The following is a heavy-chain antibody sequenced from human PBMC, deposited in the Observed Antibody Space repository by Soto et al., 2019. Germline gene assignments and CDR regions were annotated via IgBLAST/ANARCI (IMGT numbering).Heavy chain of an antibody. CDR2: INHSGST. CDR3: ARGIASRITIFGVVIASDAFDI. J-gene: IGHJ3*02. CDR1: GGSFSGYY. Sequence: QVQLQQWGAGLLKPSETLSLTCAVYGGSFSGYYWSWIRQPPEKGLEWIGEINHSGSTNYNPSLKSRVTISVDTSKNQFSLKLSSVTAADTAVYYCARGIASRITIFGVVIASDAFDIWGQGTMVTVSS. D-gene: IGHD3-3*01. V-gene: IGHV4-34*01.